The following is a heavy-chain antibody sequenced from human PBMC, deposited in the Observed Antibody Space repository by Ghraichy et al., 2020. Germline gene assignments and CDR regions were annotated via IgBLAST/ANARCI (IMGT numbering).Heavy chain of an antibody. V-gene: IGHV4-39*01. CDR1: GGSISSSSYY. CDR3: ARVEHIVVVTAIPPHFYY. CDR2: IYYSGST. J-gene: IGHJ4*02. D-gene: IGHD2-21*02. Sequence: SETLSLTCTVSGGSISSSSYYWGWIRQPPGKGLEWIGSIYYSGSTYYNPSLKSRVTISVDTSKNQFSLQLSSVTAADTAVYYCARVEHIVVVTAIPPHFYYWGQGTLVTVSS.